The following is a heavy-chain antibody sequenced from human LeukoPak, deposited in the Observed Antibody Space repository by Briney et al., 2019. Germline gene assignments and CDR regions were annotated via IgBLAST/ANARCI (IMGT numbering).Heavy chain of an antibody. D-gene: IGHD3-22*01. CDR3: AAYYFDSSTKGQN. Sequence: SETLSLTCAVYGGPFSGYYWSWIRQPPGKGLEWIGEINHSGSTNYNPSLKSRVTISVDTSKNQFSLKLSSVTAADTAVYYCAAYYFDSSTKGQNWGQGTLVTVSS. CDR1: GGPFSGYY. J-gene: IGHJ4*02. CDR2: INHSGST. V-gene: IGHV4-34*01.